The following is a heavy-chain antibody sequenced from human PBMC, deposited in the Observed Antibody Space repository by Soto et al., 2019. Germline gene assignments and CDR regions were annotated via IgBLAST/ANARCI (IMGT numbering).Heavy chain of an antibody. Sequence: ASVKVSCKASGYTFTSNGISWVRQAPGQGLEWMGWISAYNGNTNYAQKLQGRVTMTTDTSTSTAYMELRSLRSDDTAVYYCARDSGYAKDYYYYYGMDVWGQGTTVTVSS. J-gene: IGHJ6*02. CDR2: ISAYNGNT. CDR1: GYTFTSNG. CDR3: ARDSGYAKDYYYYYGMDV. D-gene: IGHD5-12*01. V-gene: IGHV1-18*01.